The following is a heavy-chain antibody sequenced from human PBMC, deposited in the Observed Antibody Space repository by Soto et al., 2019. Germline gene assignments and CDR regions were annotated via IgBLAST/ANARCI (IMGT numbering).Heavy chain of an antibody. CDR3: ARSLWFGELH. D-gene: IGHD3-10*01. Sequence: QITLKESGPTLVKPTQTLTLTCSFSGFSLSTTGVGVGWIRQSPGKALEWLAIIYWDNDKRYSPSLKCRVTITQDPSKNQVVLTVTNMDPVDTGTYYCARSLWFGELHWGQGALVTVSS. V-gene: IGHV2-5*02. CDR1: GFSLSTTGVG. J-gene: IGHJ4*02. CDR2: IYWDNDK.